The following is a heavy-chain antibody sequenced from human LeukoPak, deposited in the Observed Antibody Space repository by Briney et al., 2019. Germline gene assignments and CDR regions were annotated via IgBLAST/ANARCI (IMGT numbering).Heavy chain of an antibody. D-gene: IGHD3-22*01. V-gene: IGHV3-23*01. CDR1: GFTFSSYA. J-gene: IGHJ5*02. Sequence: GGSLRLSCAASGFTFSSYAMSWVRQAPGKGLEWVSAISGSGGRTYYADSVKGRFTISRDNSKNTLYLQMNSLRAEDTAVYYCAKDQSRYFYDSSAYPRNWFDPWGQGTLVTVSS. CDR3: AKDQSRYFYDSSAYPRNWFDP. CDR2: ISGSGGRT.